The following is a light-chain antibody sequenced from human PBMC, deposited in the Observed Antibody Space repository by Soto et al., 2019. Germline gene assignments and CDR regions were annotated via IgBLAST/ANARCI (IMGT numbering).Light chain of an antibody. CDR2: AGN. Sequence: QSALTQPRSGSGSPGQSVTISCTGTSSDVGGYNYVSWYQQHPGKAPKLMIYAGNARPSGGPDRFSGSKSGNTASLTISGLQADDDADYSCCSNSGSYTYVFGTGTKLTVL. V-gene: IGLV2-11*01. CDR3: CSNSGSYTYV. CDR1: SSDVGGYNY. J-gene: IGLJ1*01.